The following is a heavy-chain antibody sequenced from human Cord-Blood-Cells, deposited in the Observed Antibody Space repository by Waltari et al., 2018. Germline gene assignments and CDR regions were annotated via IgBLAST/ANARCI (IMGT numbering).Heavy chain of an antibody. V-gene: IGHV1-8*03. CDR1: GYTFTSYD. D-gene: IGHD2-2*01. CDR2: MNPNSGNT. J-gene: IGHJ6*03. Sequence: QVQLVQSGAEVKKPGASVKVSCKASGYTFTSYDINWVRQATGQGLEWMGWMNPNSGNTGYAQKFQGRVTITRNTSISTAYMELSSLRSEDTAVYYCARGWEYCSSTSCHLLGWDYYYMDVWGKGTTVTVSS. CDR3: ARGWEYCSSTSCHLLGWDYYYMDV.